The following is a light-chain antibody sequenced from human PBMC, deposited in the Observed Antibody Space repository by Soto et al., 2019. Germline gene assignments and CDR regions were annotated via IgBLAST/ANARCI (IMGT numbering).Light chain of an antibody. V-gene: IGKV1-9*01. Sequence: GARVTITCRASHIISTYLAWYQQTPGKAPKLLMFAASTLHSGVASRFSGSGSGTEFTLTISSLQPEDSATYYCQQLNTYAFGQGTRLEIK. CDR2: AAS. CDR3: QQLNTYA. CDR1: HIISTY. J-gene: IGKJ2*01.